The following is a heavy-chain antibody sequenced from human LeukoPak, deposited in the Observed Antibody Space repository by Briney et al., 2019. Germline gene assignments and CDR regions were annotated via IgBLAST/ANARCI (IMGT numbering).Heavy chain of an antibody. V-gene: IGHV1-2*02. J-gene: IGHJ4*02. CDR3: AREGSIAVAGGFLNY. CDR1: GYTFTGYY. CDR2: INPNSGGT. D-gene: IGHD6-19*01. Sequence: ASVKVSCKASGYTFTGYYMHWVRQAPGQGLGWMGWINPNSGGTNYAQKFQGRVTMTRDTSISTAYMELSRLRSDDTAVYYCAREGSIAVAGGFLNYWGQGTLVTVSS.